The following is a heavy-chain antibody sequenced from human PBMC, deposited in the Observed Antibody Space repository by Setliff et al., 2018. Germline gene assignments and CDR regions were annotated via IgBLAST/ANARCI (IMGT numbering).Heavy chain of an antibody. CDR3: ARGYYNFLSGYYTPYYFDY. Sequence: SETLSLTCTVSGGSISSYYWSWIRQPPGKGLEWIGSIYYTGTAYYNPSLKSRVTISVDTSKNQFSLKLSSVTAADTAVYFCARGYYNFLSGYYTPYYFDYWGQGTLVTVSS. V-gene: IGHV4-59*01. CDR1: GGSISSYY. J-gene: IGHJ4*02. D-gene: IGHD3-3*01. CDR2: IYYTGTA.